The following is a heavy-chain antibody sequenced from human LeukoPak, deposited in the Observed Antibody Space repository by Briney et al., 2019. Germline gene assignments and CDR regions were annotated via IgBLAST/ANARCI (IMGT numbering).Heavy chain of an antibody. J-gene: IGHJ6*02. V-gene: IGHV1-8*01. CDR2: MNPNSGNT. D-gene: IGHD5-18*01. CDR1: GYTFTSYD. Sequence: ASVKVSCKASGYTFTSYDINWVRQATGQGLEWMGWMNPNSGNTGYAQKFQGRVTMTRNTSISTAYMELSSVTAADTAVYYCARGRSSKDVWSIKYSYGDYNHSYGMNVWGQGTTVTVSS. CDR3: ARGRSSKDVWSIKYSYGDYNHSYGMNV.